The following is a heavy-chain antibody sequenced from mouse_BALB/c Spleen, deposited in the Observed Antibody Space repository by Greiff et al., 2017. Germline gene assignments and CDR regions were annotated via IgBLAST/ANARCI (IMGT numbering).Heavy chain of an antibody. D-gene: IGHD4-1*01. Sequence: EVKVEESGGGLVQPGGSLRLSCATSGFTFTDYYMSWVRQPPGKALEWLGFIRNKANGYTTEYSASVKGRFTISRDNSQSILYLQMNTLRAEDSATYYCARAPLTGTFDYWGQGTTLTVSS. CDR2: IRNKANGYTT. CDR3: ARAPLTGTFDY. V-gene: IGHV7-3*02. CDR1: GFTFTDYY. J-gene: IGHJ2*01.